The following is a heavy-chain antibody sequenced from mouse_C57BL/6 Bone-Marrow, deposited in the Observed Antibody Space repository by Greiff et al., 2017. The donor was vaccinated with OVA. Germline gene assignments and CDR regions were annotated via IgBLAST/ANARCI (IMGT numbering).Heavy chain of an antibody. J-gene: IGHJ3*01. V-gene: IGHV5-4*03. Sequence: EVKLVESGGGLVKPGGSLKLSCAASGFTFSSYAMSWVRQTRERRLEWVATISDGGSYPNYPAHVKGRFTISRDNAKNNLYLQMSHLKSEDTAMYYCARGGDWDVGWFAYWGQGTLVTVSA. CDR1: GFTFSSYA. CDR2: ISDGGSYP. D-gene: IGHD4-1*01. CDR3: ARGGDWDVGWFAY.